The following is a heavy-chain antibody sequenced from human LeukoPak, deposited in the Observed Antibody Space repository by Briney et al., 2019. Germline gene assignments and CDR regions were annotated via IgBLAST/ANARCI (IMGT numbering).Heavy chain of an antibody. CDR1: GGSISSSNW. D-gene: IGHD3-10*01. V-gene: IGHV4-4*02. J-gene: IGHJ4*02. Sequence: PSGTLSLTCAVSGGSISSSNWWSWVRQPPGKGLEWIGEIYHSGSTNYNPSLKSRVTISVDKSKNQFSLKLSSVTAADTAVYYCARIRDLTYYYGSGSYRHFDYWGQGTLVTVSS. CDR2: IYHSGST. CDR3: ARIRDLTYYYGSGSYRHFDY.